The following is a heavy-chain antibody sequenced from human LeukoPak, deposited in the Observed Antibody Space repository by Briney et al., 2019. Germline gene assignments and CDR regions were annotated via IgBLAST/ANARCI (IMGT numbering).Heavy chain of an antibody. V-gene: IGHV3-33*01. D-gene: IGHD4-17*01. J-gene: IGHJ4*02. Sequence: GGSLRLSCAASGFTFSTYAMHWVRQAPGKGLEWGSVIWYDRTNKYYADSVKGRFTISRDNSKNTLYLQMSSLRAEDTAVYYCARDRLTTVTTSHFDYWGQGTLVTVSS. CDR3: ARDRLTTVTTSHFDY. CDR1: GFTFSTYA. CDR2: IWYDRTNK.